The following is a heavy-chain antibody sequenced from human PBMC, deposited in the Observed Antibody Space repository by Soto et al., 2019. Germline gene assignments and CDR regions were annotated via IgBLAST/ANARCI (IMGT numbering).Heavy chain of an antibody. V-gene: IGHV3-7*01. Sequence: PGGSLRLSCAASGFTFSSYAMSWVRQAPGKGLEWVATINGGGTGRYYADSVKGRFTISRDNAKNSLYLQMNSLRAEDTAVYYCVKDNRGSYWGQGTLVTVSS. CDR1: GFTFSSYA. J-gene: IGHJ4*02. CDR3: VKDNRGSY. D-gene: IGHD3-10*01. CDR2: INGGGTGR.